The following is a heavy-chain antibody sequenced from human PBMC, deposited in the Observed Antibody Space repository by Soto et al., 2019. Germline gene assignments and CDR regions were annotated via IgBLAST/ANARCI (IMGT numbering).Heavy chain of an antibody. CDR2: IYPGDSDT. V-gene: IGHV5-51*01. CDR1: GYSFTSYW. Sequence: GESLKISCKGSGYSFTSYWIGWVRQMPGKGLEWMGIIYPGDSDTRYSPSFQGQVTISADKSISTAYLQWSSLKASDTAMYYCARAGPTTVSRPDAFDIWGQGIMVTVSS. D-gene: IGHD4-17*01. CDR3: ARAGPTTVSRPDAFDI. J-gene: IGHJ3*02.